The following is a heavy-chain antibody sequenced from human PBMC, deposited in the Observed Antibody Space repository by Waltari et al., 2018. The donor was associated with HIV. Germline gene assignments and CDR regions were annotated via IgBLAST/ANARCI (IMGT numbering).Heavy chain of an antibody. V-gene: IGHV3-21*02. D-gene: IGHD1-1*01. CDR1: GFVFGSYS. J-gene: IGHJ4*02. CDR3: AVPRCNRANCHFAS. CDR2: ISGGSDVI. Sequence: EVQLVESGGRLIQPGESLRLSCAASGFVFGSYSLNWVRQTAWNSLDGISYISGGSDVINYADAVQGRFIISRDNAKNTLYLQMNSLKVEDTAVYFCAVPRCNRANCHFASWGQGTLVTVSS.